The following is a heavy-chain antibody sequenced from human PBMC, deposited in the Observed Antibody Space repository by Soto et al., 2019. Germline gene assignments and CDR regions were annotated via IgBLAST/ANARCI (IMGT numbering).Heavy chain of an antibody. CDR1: GITFTNAW. J-gene: IGHJ4*02. D-gene: IGHD4-17*01. V-gene: IGHV3-15*01. CDR2: IKNKADGGAA. Sequence: LRLSCAASGITFTNAWMSWVRQAPGKGLEWVGRIKNKADGGAADYAAPVRGRFTISRDDSKNTLFLQMNSLGIEDTAVYYCTTDPGDYEDFWGRGTLVTVSS. CDR3: TTDPGDYEDF.